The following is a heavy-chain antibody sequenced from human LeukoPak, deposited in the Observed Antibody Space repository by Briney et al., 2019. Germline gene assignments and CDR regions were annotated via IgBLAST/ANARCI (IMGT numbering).Heavy chain of an antibody. CDR2: ISSSSSYI. J-gene: IGHJ4*02. CDR3: ARDGYNLLYYFDY. V-gene: IGHV3-21*01. CDR1: GFTFSSYS. D-gene: IGHD5-24*01. Sequence: PGGSLRLSCAASGFTFSSYSMNWVRQAPGKGLEWVSSISSSSSYIYYADSVKGRFTISRDNAKNSLYLQMNSLRAEDTAVYYCARDGYNLLYYFDYWGRGTLVTVSS.